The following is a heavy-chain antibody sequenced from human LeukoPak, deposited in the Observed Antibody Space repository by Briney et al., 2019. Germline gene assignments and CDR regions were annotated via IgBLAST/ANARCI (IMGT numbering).Heavy chain of an antibody. CDR3: ARGRAAADDFDL. V-gene: IGHV1-18*01. J-gene: IGHJ4*02. CDR2: VNTYNGDT. CDR1: GYTFGSYS. D-gene: IGHD6-13*01. Sequence: ASVKVSCKASGYTFGSYSINWVRQAPGQGLAWLGWVNTYNGDTEYTQKFQGRVSLTTDSSASTAYMELTNLKSDDTGIYYCARGRAAADDFDLWGQGTPVTVSS.